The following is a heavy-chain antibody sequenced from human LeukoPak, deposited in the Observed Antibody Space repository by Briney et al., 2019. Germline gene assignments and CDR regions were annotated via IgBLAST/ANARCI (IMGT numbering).Heavy chain of an antibody. CDR1: GFTFSTYW. CDR3: ARGGSLYFDQ. D-gene: IGHD3-16*01. J-gene: IGHJ4*02. V-gene: IGHV3-7*04. CDR2: IKEDGSEK. Sequence: GGSLRLSCAASGFTFSTYWMTWVRQAPGKGLEWLAKIKEDGSEKYYVDSVKGRCTISRDNAKNSLYLQMNSLRAEDTAVYYCARGGSLYFDQWGQGTLVTASS.